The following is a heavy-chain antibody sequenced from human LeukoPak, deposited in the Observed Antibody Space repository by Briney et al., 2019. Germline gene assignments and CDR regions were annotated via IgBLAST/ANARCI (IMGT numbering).Heavy chain of an antibody. D-gene: IGHD3-9*01. CDR3: ARDLGVDYDILTGYYNVHYFDY. Sequence: SVKVSCNASGGTFISYAISWVRQAPGQGLEWMGGIIPIIGTANYAQKFQGRVTITADESTSTAYMELSSLRSEDTAVYYCARDLGVDYDILTGYYNVHYFDYWGQGTLVSVSS. CDR2: IIPIIGTA. CDR1: GGTFISYA. J-gene: IGHJ4*02. V-gene: IGHV1-69*13.